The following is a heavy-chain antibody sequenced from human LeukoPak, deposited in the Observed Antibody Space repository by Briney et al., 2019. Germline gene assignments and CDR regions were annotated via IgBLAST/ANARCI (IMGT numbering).Heavy chain of an antibody. CDR2: IYSGGST. J-gene: IGHJ2*01. V-gene: IGHV3-66*01. CDR1: GFTVSSNY. Sequence: GGSLRLSCAASGFTVSSNYMSWVRQAPGKGLEWVSVIYSGGSTYYADSVKGRFTISRDNAKNSLYLQMNSLRAEDTAVYYCARDPTTVVTSYWYFDLWGRGTLVTVSS. D-gene: IGHD4-23*01. CDR3: ARDPTTVVTSYWYFDL.